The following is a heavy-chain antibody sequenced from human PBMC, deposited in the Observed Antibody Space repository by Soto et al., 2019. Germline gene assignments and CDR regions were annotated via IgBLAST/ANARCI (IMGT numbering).Heavy chain of an antibody. CDR3: AREVKWELLRNWFDP. J-gene: IGHJ5*02. CDR2: INPSGGST. D-gene: IGHD1-26*01. CDR1: GYTFTSYY. Sequence: ASVKVSCKASGYTFTSYYMHWVRQAPGQGLEWMGIINPSGGSTSYAQKFQGRVTMTRDTSTSTVYMELSRLRSEDTAVYYCAREVKWELLRNWFDPWGQGTLVTVSS. V-gene: IGHV1-46*01.